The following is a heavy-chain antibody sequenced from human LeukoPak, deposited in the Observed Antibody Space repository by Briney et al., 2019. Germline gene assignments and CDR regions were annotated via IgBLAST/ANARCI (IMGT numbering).Heavy chain of an antibody. V-gene: IGHV4-61*02. Sequence: SETLSLTCTVSGGSISSGSYYWSWIRQPAGKGLEWIGRICTSGSTNYNPSLKSRVTISVDTSKNQFSLRLSSVTAADTAVYYCARRTGRRGYYYYYMDVWGKGTTVTISS. CDR1: GGSISSGSYY. CDR3: ARRTGRRGYYYYYMDV. J-gene: IGHJ6*03. CDR2: ICTSGST. D-gene: IGHD1-1*01.